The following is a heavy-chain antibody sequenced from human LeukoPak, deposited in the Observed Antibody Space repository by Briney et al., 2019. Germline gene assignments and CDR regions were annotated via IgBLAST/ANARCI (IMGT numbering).Heavy chain of an antibody. CDR2: ISYDGSNK. J-gene: IGHJ4*02. D-gene: IGHD6-13*01. CDR1: GFTFSSYA. CDR3: ARDPTYSSHRGLFDY. Sequence: GGSLRLSCAASGFTFSSYAVHWVRQAPGKGLEWVAVISYDGSNKYYADSVKGRFTISRDNSKNTLYLQMNSLRAEDTAVYYCARDPTYSSHRGLFDYWGQGTLVTVSS. V-gene: IGHV3-30-3*01.